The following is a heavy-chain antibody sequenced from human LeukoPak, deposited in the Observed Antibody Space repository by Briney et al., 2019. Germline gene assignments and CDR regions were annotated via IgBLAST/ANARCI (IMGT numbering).Heavy chain of an antibody. CDR1: GYSISSDYY. CDR2: IYHSGST. Sequence: SETLSLTCTVSGYSISSDYYWGWIRQPPGKGLEWIGSIYHSGSTYYNPSLKSRVTISVDTSKNQFSLKLSSVIAADTAVYYCARVDWLANHYYYMDVWGKGTTVTVSS. J-gene: IGHJ6*03. CDR3: ARVDWLANHYYYMDV. V-gene: IGHV4-38-2*02. D-gene: IGHD2-21*01.